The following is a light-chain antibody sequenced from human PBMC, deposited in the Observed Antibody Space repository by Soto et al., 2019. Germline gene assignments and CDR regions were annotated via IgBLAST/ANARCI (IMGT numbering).Light chain of an antibody. CDR2: EAS. CDR1: QSISSW. CDR3: QQYNSCSWA. V-gene: IGKV1-5*03. J-gene: IGKJ2*01. Sequence: DIQMTQSPSTLSASVGDRVTITCRASQSISSWLAWYQQKPGKAPKLLIYEASRLESGIPSRFSGSGSGTEFTLTISSLQPDDFASYYCQQYNSCSWAFGEGTKLEIK.